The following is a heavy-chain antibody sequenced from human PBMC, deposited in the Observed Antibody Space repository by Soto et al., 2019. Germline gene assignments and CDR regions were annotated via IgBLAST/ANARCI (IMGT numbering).Heavy chain of an antibody. CDR1: GYSFTNYY. V-gene: IGHV1-46*01. D-gene: IGHD6-6*01. J-gene: IGHJ6*02. Sequence: ASVKVSCKASGYSFTNYYIHWVRQAPGQGLEWMGIINPSGGSTSYAQKSQGRVTMTRDTSTSTVYMELSSLRSEDTAVYYCARVGYSSSSGSSAMDVWGQGTTVTVSS. CDR3: ARVGYSSSSGSSAMDV. CDR2: INPSGGST.